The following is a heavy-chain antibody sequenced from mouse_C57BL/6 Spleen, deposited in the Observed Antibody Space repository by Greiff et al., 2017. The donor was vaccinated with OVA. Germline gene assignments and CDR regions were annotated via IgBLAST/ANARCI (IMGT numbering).Heavy chain of an antibody. D-gene: IGHD1-1*01. CDR2: IRLKSDNYAT. V-gene: IGHV6-3*01. Sequence: EVKVEESGGGLVQPGGSMKLSCVASGFTFSNYWMNWVRQSPEKGLEWVAQIRLKSDNYATHYAESVKGRFTISRDDSKSSVYLQMNNLRAEDTGIYYCTPLLRSRGFAYWGQGTLVTVSA. J-gene: IGHJ3*01. CDR3: TPLLRSRGFAY. CDR1: GFTFSNYW.